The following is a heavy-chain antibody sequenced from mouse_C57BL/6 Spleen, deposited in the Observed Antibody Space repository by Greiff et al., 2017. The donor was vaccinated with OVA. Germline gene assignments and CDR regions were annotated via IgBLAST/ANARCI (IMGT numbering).Heavy chain of an antibody. CDR2: IDPSDSYT. D-gene: IGHD1-1*01. CDR3: ARRVVATPFAY. J-gene: IGHJ3*01. V-gene: IGHV1-50*01. Sequence: QVQLQQPGAELVKPGASVKLSCKASGFTFTSYWMQWVKQRPGQGLEWIGEIDPSDSYTNYNQKFKGKATLTVDTSSSTAYMQLSTLTSEDSAVYYCARRVVATPFAYWGQGTLVTVSA. CDR1: GFTFTSYW.